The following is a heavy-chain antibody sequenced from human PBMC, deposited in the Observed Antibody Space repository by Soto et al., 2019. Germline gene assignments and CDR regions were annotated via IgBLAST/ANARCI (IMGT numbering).Heavy chain of an antibody. D-gene: IGHD1-7*01. CDR3: AGTPSLQGYYMDV. Sequence: QVQLQQSGPGLVKPSQPLSLTCDISGDSVSSNISAWNWIRQSPSGGLEWLGRTYYRSRWYNDYAVTVRSRITINPDTSKNQFSRHLYSVPPEDTAVYYCAGTPSLQGYYMDVWGKGDPVTGSS. CDR1: GDSVSSNISA. J-gene: IGHJ6*03. V-gene: IGHV6-1*01. CDR2: TYYRSRWYN.